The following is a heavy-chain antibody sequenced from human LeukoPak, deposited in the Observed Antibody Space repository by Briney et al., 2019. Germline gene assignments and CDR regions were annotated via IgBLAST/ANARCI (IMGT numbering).Heavy chain of an antibody. CDR3: ARYGGSSSYYMDV. CDR1: GGTFSSYA. J-gene: IGHJ6*03. D-gene: IGHD6-6*01. CDR2: IIPIFGTA. V-gene: IGHV1-69*13. Sequence: ASVKVSCKASGGTFSSYAISWVRQAPGQGLEWMGGIIPIFGTANYAQKFQGRVTITADESTSTAYMELSRLRSDDTAVYYCARYGGSSSYYMDVWGKGTTVTVSS.